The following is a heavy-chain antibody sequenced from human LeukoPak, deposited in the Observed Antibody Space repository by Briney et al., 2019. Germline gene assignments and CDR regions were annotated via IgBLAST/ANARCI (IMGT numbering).Heavy chain of an antibody. D-gene: IGHD4-17*01. CDR2: ISYDGSNK. CDR1: GFPFSSYA. V-gene: IGHV3-30-3*01. J-gene: IGHJ4*02. Sequence: GRSLRLSCVASGFPFSSYAMHWVRQAPGKGLEWVAVISYDGSNKYYADSVKGRFTISRDNSKNTLYLQMNSLRAEDTAVYYCARDRDGDYDGSFDYWGQGTLVTVSS. CDR3: ARDRDGDYDGSFDY.